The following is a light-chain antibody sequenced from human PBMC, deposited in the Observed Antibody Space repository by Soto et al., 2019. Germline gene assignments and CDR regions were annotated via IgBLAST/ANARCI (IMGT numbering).Light chain of an antibody. CDR2: LNSDGSH. V-gene: IGLV4-69*01. Sequence: QLVLTQSPSASASLGASVKLTCTLSSGHSSYAIAWHQQQPEKGPRYLMKLNSDGSHSKGDGLPDRFSGSSSGAERYLTISSLQSEDEADYYCQTWGTGIQVVFGGGTKVTVL. J-gene: IGLJ2*01. CDR1: SGHSSYA. CDR3: QTWGTGIQVV.